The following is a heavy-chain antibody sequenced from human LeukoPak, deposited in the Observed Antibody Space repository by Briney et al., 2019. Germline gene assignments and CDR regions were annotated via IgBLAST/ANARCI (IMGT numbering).Heavy chain of an antibody. CDR3: ATGGYCSGGTCYGAGWFDP. V-gene: IGHV3-48*01. CDR2: ISSRGSTI. D-gene: IGHD2-15*01. Sequence: PGGSLRLSCAASGFTFSRYNTNWVRQAPGKGLEWISYISSRGSTIYYADSVKGRFTISRDNAKNSLYLQMKSLRADDTAVYYCATGGYCSGGTCYGAGWFDPWGQGTLVTVSS. J-gene: IGHJ5*02. CDR1: GFTFSRYN.